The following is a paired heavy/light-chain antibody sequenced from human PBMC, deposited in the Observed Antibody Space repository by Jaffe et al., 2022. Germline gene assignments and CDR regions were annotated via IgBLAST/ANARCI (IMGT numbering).Light chain of an antibody. J-gene: IGKJ4*01. Sequence: DIQMTQSPSSLSASVGDRVTITCRASQNIDIYLNWYQHKPGRAPKLLIYTASSLQSGVPSRFSGSGSGTDFTLAISSLQPEDFATYYCQQTYSTPPVTFGGGTKVEIK. CDR1: QNIDIY. V-gene: IGKV1-39*01. CDR3: QQTYSTPPVT. CDR2: TAS.
Heavy chain of an antibody. CDR3: ARGRGYCSGGSCYCDY. CDR1: GFTFRSYE. Sequence: EVQLVESGGGLVQPGGSLRLSCAASGFTFRSYEMNWVRQSPGRGLEWLSYINSGGTTIYYADSVKGRFTISRDNAKNSLYLQMNSLGAEDTAVYYCARGRGYCSGGSCYCDYWGQGTLVTVSS. CDR2: INSGGTTI. V-gene: IGHV3-48*03. J-gene: IGHJ4*02. D-gene: IGHD2-15*01.